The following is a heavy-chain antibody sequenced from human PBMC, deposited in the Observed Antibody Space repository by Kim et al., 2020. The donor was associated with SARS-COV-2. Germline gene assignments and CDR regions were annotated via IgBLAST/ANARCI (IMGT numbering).Heavy chain of an antibody. CDR3: ARGLVGDYVWGSYRSKYYYGMDV. J-gene: IGHJ6*02. CDR1: GGSFSGYY. Sequence: SETLSLTCAVYGGSFSGYYWSWIRQPPGKGLEWIGEINHSGSTNYNASLKSRVTISVDTSKNQFSLKLSSVTAADTAVYYCARGLVGDYVWGSYRSKYYYGMDVWGQGTTVTVSS. CDR2: INHSGST. D-gene: IGHD3-16*02. V-gene: IGHV4-34*01.